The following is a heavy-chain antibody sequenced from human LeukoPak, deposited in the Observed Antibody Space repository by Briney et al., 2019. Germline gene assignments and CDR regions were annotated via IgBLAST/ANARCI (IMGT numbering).Heavy chain of an antibody. J-gene: IGHJ5*02. Sequence: SETLSLTCTVSGGSISSSSYYWGWIRQPPGKGLEWIGRIYTSGSTNYNPSLKSRVTISVDTSKNQFSLKLSSVTAADTAVYYCARDRGSSWYFWFDPWGQGTLVTVSS. V-gene: IGHV4-39*07. CDR2: IYTSGST. CDR3: ARDRGSSWYFWFDP. D-gene: IGHD6-13*01. CDR1: GGSISSSSYY.